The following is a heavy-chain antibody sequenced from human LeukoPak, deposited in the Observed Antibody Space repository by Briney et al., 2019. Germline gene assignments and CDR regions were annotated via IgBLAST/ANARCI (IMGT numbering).Heavy chain of an antibody. J-gene: IGHJ4*02. Sequence: PGGSLRLSCAASGFTFDDYAMHWVRQAPGKGLEWVSGISWNSGSIGYADSVKGRFTISRDNAKNSLYLQMNSLRAEDTALYYCAKEEGGWGYSSGWYFDYWGQGTLVTVSS. D-gene: IGHD6-19*01. V-gene: IGHV3-9*01. CDR3: AKEEGGWGYSSGWYFDY. CDR1: GFTFDDYA. CDR2: ISWNSGSI.